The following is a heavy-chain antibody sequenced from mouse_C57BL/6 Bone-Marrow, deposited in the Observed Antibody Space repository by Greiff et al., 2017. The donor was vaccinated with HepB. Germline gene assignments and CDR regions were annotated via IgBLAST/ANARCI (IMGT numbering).Heavy chain of an antibody. CDR2: IYPGDGDT. V-gene: IGHV1-80*01. CDR3: ARWGSSTYWYFDV. D-gene: IGHD1-1*01. CDR1: GYAFSSYW. J-gene: IGHJ1*03. Sequence: VQLQESGAELVKPGASVKISCKASGYAFSSYWMNWVKQRPGKGLEWIGQIYPGDGDTNHNGKFKGKATLTADKSSSTAYMQLSSLTSEDSAVYFCARWGSSTYWYFDVWGTGTTVTVSS.